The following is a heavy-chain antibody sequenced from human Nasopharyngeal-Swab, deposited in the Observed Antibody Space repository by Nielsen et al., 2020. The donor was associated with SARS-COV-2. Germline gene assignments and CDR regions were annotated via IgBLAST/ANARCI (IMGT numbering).Heavy chain of an antibody. Sequence: GESLKISCAASGFTVSSNYMSWVRQAPGKGLEWVAYIKEDGSEKYFVDSVKGRFTISRDNAKNSLYLQMNSLRAEDTAVYYCARDYTRFDYWGQGTLVTVSS. CDR1: GFTVSSNY. CDR3: ARDYTRFDY. D-gene: IGHD3-16*01. V-gene: IGHV3-7*05. CDR2: IKEDGSEK. J-gene: IGHJ4*02.